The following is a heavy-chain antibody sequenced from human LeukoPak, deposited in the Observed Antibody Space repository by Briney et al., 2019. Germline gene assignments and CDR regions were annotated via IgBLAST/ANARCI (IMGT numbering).Heavy chain of an antibody. Sequence: GGSLRLSCAASGFTFSSYAMSWVRQAPGKGLEWVAVISYDGSNKYYADSVKGRFTISRDNSKNTLYLQMNSLRAEDTAVYYCARDPAKFWSGHDYWGQGTLVTVSS. CDR1: GFTFSSYA. CDR2: ISYDGSNK. CDR3: ARDPAKFWSGHDY. J-gene: IGHJ4*02. D-gene: IGHD3-3*01. V-gene: IGHV3-30-3*01.